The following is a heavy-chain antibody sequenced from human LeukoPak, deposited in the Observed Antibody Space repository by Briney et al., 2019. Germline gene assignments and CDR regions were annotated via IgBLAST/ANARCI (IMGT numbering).Heavy chain of an antibody. CDR1: GFTFDNYR. J-gene: IGHJ4*02. CDR3: TKRVKYGGTWDHFAD. CDR2: VNADGGNT. D-gene: IGHD1-26*01. V-gene: IGHV3-23*01. Sequence: GAPRLSRAAPGFTFDNYRIGWVRQAPGEGLGWGSTVNADGGNTYYADSVKGRFTISRDNSKSTLILQVNSLRVEDTALYYCTKRVKYGGTWDHFADWGQGTLVTVSS.